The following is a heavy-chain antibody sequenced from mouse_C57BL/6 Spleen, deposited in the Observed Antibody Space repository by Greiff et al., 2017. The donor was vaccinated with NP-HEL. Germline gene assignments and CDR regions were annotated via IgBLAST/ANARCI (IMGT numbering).Heavy chain of an antibody. V-gene: IGHV7-1*01. CDR1: GFTFSDFY. CDR2: SRNKANDYTT. Sequence: EVMLVESGGGLVQSGRSLRLSCATSGFTFSDFYMEWVRQAPGKGLEWIAASRNKANDYTTEYSASVKGRVIVSRDTSQSILYLQMNALRAEDTAIYYCARDYYAMDYWGQGTSVTVSS. CDR3: ARDYYAMDY. J-gene: IGHJ4*01.